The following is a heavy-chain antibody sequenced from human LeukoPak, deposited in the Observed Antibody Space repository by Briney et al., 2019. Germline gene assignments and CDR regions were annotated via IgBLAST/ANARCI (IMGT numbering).Heavy chain of an antibody. Sequence: GGSLRLSCAASGFTFSSYGMHWVRQAPGKGLEWVAVIWYDGSNKYYADSVKGRFTVSRDNSGNTLYLQMNSLRAEDTAVYYCARDSYCIGANCHNGDFDYWGQGTLVTVSS. CDR2: IWYDGSNK. V-gene: IGHV3-33*01. CDR1: GFTFSSYG. J-gene: IGHJ4*02. CDR3: ARDSYCIGANCHNGDFDY. D-gene: IGHD4/OR15-4a*01.